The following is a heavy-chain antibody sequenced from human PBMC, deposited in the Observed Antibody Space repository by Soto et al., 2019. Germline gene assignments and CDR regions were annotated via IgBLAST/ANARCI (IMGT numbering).Heavy chain of an antibody. D-gene: IGHD7-27*01. J-gene: IGHJ4*02. Sequence: QVQLQESGPGLVKPSETLSLTCTVSGGSIRNNYWSWIRQPPGKGLEWIGYIYYNGNTNYNPSLKSRVTMSVDTSKNQISLKLSSVTAADTAVYYCTRANWYSEYWGQGTLVTVSS. CDR1: GGSIRNNY. V-gene: IGHV4-59*01. CDR2: IYYNGNT. CDR3: TRANWYSEY.